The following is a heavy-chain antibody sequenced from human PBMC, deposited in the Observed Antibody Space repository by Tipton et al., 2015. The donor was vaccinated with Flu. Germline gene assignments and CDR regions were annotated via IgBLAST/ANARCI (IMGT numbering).Heavy chain of an antibody. CDR1: GGSISSYY. CDR3: ARGGIVGATDH. D-gene: IGHD1-26*01. J-gene: IGHJ4*02. CDR2: IYHSGST. Sequence: TLSLTCTVSGGSISSYYWSWIRQPPGKGLEWIGSIYHSGSTYYNPFLKSRVTISVDTSKNQFSLKLSSVTAADTAVYYCARGGIVGATDHWGQGTLVTVSS. V-gene: IGHV4-38-2*02.